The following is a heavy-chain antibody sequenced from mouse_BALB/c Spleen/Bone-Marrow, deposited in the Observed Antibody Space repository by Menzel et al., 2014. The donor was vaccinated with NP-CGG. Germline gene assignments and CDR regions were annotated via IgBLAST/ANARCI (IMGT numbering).Heavy chain of an antibody. CDR3: GRWAN. CDR1: GYSFTDYF. CDR2: INPYNGVT. Sequence: EVKLVESGPELVKPGASVKISCKASGYSFTDYFMNWVKQGHGKSLEWIGRINPYNGVTFYNQNFKGKATLTVDKSSSTAHMELLSLTSEDSAVYYCGRWANWGQGTTLTVSS. J-gene: IGHJ2*01. V-gene: IGHV1-37*01.